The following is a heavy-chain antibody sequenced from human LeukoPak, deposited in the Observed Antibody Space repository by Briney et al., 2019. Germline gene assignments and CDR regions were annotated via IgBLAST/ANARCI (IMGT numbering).Heavy chain of an antibody. CDR3: AGLLWFGELLYGAFDI. CDR2: ISSSSSYI. Sequence: GGSLRLSCAASGFTLSSYSMNWVRQAPGKGLEWVSSISSSSSYIYYADSVKGRFTISRDNAKNSLYLQMNSLRAEDTAVYYCAGLLWFGELLYGAFDIWGQGTMVTVSS. D-gene: IGHD3-10*01. V-gene: IGHV3-21*01. J-gene: IGHJ3*02. CDR1: GFTLSSYS.